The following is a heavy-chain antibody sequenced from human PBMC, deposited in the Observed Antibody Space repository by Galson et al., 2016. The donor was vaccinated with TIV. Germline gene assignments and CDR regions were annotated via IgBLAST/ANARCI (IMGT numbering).Heavy chain of an antibody. J-gene: IGHJ6*02. V-gene: IGHV1-69*13. CDR1: GGTFSSYV. CDR2: IIPMFGTA. CDR3: ARDNLKYYHAFDV. D-gene: IGHD1-26*01. Sequence: SVKVSCKASGGTFSSYVIKWVRQAPGQGLEWMGEIIPMFGTANYAQKFQGRVTITADESTSTAYMELSSLRSEDTAVYYCARDNLKYYHAFDVWGPGTTVTVSS.